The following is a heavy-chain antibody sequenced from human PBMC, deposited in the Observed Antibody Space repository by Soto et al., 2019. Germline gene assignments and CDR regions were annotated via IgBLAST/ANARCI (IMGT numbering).Heavy chain of an antibody. CDR3: ARGLPDGSGQYCDY. Sequence: EVQLVESGGGLVKPGGSLRLSCAASGFTFSSYSMNWVRQAPGKGLEWVSSISSSSSYIYYGDSVKGRFTISRDNAKNSLYLQMNNLRAEDTAVYYCARGLPDGSGQYCDYWGQGTLVTVSS. D-gene: IGHD3-10*01. V-gene: IGHV3-21*01. CDR1: GFTFSSYS. J-gene: IGHJ4*02. CDR2: ISSSSSYI.